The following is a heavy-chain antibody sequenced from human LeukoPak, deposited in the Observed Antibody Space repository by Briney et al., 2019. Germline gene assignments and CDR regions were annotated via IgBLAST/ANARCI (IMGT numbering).Heavy chain of an antibody. D-gene: IGHD3-10*01. CDR2: ISSSSSTI. V-gene: IGHV3-48*04. Sequence: GGSLRLSCAASGFTFSSYSMNWVRQAPGKGLEWVSYISSSSSTIYYADSVKGRFTISRDNAKNSLYLQMNSLRAEDTAVYYCAKVHMPLNYYGSGSYFDYWGQGTLVTVSS. CDR1: GFTFSSYS. CDR3: AKVHMPLNYYGSGSYFDY. J-gene: IGHJ4*02.